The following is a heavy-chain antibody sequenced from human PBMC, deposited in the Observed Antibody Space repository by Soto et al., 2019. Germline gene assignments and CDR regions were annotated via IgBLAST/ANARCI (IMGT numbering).Heavy chain of an antibody. D-gene: IGHD1-1*01. V-gene: IGHV4-30-4*01. CDR3: PRETTPLPTDWYFDL. Sequence: SETLSLTCTVSGGSISGGGYYWSWIRQPPGKGLEWIGYTYDSGSTYYNPSLKSRISISVDTSKNQFSLRLTSVTAADTAVYYCPRETTPLPTDWYFDLCGRGTLVTVSS. J-gene: IGHJ2*01. CDR1: GGSISGGGYY. CDR2: TYDSGST.